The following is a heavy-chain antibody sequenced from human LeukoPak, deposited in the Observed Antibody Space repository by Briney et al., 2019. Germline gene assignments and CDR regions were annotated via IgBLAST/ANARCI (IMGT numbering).Heavy chain of an antibody. Sequence: SETLSLTCTVSGGSISSYYWSWIRQPPGKGLEWIGYIYYSGSTNYNPSLKSRVTISVDTSKNQFSLKLSSVTAADTAVYYCARGTKDLGGSTWYYYMDVWGKGTTVTVSS. CDR3: ARGTKDLGGSTWYYYMDV. CDR1: GGSISSYY. CDR2: IYYSGST. D-gene: IGHD2/OR15-2a*01. V-gene: IGHV4-59*01. J-gene: IGHJ6*03.